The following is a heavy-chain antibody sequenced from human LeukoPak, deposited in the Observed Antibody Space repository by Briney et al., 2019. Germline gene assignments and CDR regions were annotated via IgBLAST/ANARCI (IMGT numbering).Heavy chain of an antibody. CDR3: ARDRSGTEHFDY. CDR2: ISYDGSNK. V-gene: IGHV3-30*04. J-gene: IGHJ4*02. CDR1: GFTFSSCA. Sequence: GGSLRLSCAASGFTFSSCAMHWVRQAPGKGLEWVAVISYDGSNKYCADSVKGRFTISRDNSKNTLYLQMNSLRAEDTAVYYCARDRSGTEHFDYWGQGTLVTVSS. D-gene: IGHD6-13*01.